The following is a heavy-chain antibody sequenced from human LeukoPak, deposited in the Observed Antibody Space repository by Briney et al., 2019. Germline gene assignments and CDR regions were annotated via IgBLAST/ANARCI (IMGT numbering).Heavy chain of an antibody. Sequence: SGPALVKPTQTLTLTCTFSGFSLSTSGMCVSWIRQPPGKALEWLARIDWDDDKYYSTSLKTRLTISKDTSKNQVVLTMTNMDPVDTATYYCARIRAVAGTGSLDYWGQGTLVTVSS. J-gene: IGHJ4*02. D-gene: IGHD6-19*01. CDR2: IDWDDDK. V-gene: IGHV2-70*11. CDR3: ARIRAVAGTGSLDY. CDR1: GFSLSTSGMC.